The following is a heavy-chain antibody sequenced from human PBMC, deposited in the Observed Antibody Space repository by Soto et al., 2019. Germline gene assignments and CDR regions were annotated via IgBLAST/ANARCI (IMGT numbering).Heavy chain of an antibody. D-gene: IGHD2-2*01. Sequence: SETLSLTCSVSGGSLSPYYWSWIRQSPGKGLEWIGYVHFSGRAYYNPSLKSRVTMSVDTSKNQFSLKVYSVTAADTAVYFCARDRDILVVAPDKRRHFFYYGLDAWGHGTTVTVSS. V-gene: IGHV4-59*01. CDR1: GGSLSPYY. CDR2: VHFSGRA. J-gene: IGHJ6*02. CDR3: ARDRDILVVAPDKRRHFFYYGLDA.